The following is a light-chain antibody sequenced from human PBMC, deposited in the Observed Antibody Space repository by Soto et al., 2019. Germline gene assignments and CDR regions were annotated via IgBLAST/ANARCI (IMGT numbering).Light chain of an antibody. CDR2: EVT. V-gene: IGLV2-14*01. Sequence: QSALTQPASVSGSPGQAITISFTGTSSDIGDYNYVSWHQQQPGKAPKLMIYEVTNRPSGVSNRFSGSKSGNTASLTISGLQAEDEADYYCSSYTRSNTLIFGGGTKVTVL. CDR3: SSYTRSNTLI. CDR1: SSDIGDYNY. J-gene: IGLJ2*01.